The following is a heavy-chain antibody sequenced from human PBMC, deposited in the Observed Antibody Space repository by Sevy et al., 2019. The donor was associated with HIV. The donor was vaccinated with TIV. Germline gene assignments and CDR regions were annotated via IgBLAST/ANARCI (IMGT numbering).Heavy chain of an antibody. V-gene: IGHV1-18*01. CDR2: ISAYNGDT. J-gene: IGHJ3*02. CDR1: GYTFTSYG. CDR3: ARGYYDFWSGYYCRDAFDS. D-gene: IGHD3-3*01. Sequence: ASVKVSCKASGYTFTSYGISWVRQAPGQGLEWMGWISAYNGDTNYAQKLQGRVTMTTDTSTSTAYMELTSLRSDDTAVYFCARGYYDFWSGYYCRDAFDSWGQGTRVTVSS.